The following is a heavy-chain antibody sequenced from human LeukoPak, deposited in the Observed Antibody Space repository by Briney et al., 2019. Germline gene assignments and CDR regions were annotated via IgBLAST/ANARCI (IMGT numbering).Heavy chain of an antibody. V-gene: IGHV3-23*01. Sequence: PGGSLRLSCAASGFTFSSYAMSWVRQAPGKGLEWVSAISGSGGSTFYADSAKGRFTIPRDNSKHTLYVQMNSLRAEDRAVYYCAKVYGGSFDYWGQGTLVTVSS. CDR1: GFTFSSYA. D-gene: IGHD2-15*01. CDR2: ISGSGGST. J-gene: IGHJ4*02. CDR3: AKVYGGSFDY.